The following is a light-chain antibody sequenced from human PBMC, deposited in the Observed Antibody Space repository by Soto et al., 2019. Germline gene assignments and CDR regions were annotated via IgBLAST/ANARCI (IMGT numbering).Light chain of an antibody. CDR1: QSVRRN. CDR3: QQYGSPPWT. J-gene: IGKJ1*01. Sequence: EIVMTQSPATLSVSPGERATLSCRASQSVRRNLAWYQQKPGQAPRLLIYGASTRATGIPARFSGSGSGTEFTLTISSLQSEDFAVYYCQQYGSPPWTFGQGTKVDIK. V-gene: IGKV3-15*01. CDR2: GAS.